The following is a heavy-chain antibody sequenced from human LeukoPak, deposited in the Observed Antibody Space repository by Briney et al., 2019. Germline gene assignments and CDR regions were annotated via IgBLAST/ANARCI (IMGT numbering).Heavy chain of an antibody. V-gene: IGHV4-39*07. Sequence: PSETLXLTCTVSGGSISSSSYYWGWIRQPPGKGLEWIGSIYYSGSTYYNPSLKSRVTISVDTSKNQFSLKLSSVTAADTAVYYCARDRYSSSSDGMDVWGQGTTVTVSS. D-gene: IGHD6-13*01. CDR2: IYYSGST. CDR1: GGSISSSSYY. CDR3: ARDRYSSSSDGMDV. J-gene: IGHJ6*02.